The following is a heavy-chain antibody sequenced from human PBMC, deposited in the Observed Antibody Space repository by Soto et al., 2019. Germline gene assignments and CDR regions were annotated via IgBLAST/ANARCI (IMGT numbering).Heavy chain of an antibody. J-gene: IGHJ4*02. CDR2: INAGNGNT. CDR1: GYTFTSYA. V-gene: IGHV1-3*01. Sequence: QVQLVQYGAEVKKPGASVKVSCKASGYTFTSYAMHWVRQAPGQRLEWMGWINAGNGNTKYSQKCQGRVTITRDTSASTAYMELSSLRSEDTAVYYCARDLSVAGTGPTLDYWGQGTLVTVSS. D-gene: IGHD6-19*01. CDR3: ARDLSVAGTGPTLDY.